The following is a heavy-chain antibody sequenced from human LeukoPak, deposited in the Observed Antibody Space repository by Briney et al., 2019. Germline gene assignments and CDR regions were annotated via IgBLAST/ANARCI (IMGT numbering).Heavy chain of an antibody. CDR1: GFTFSSYG. D-gene: IGHD3-9*01. V-gene: IGHV3-30*18. CDR2: ISYDGSNK. Sequence: GGSLRLSCAASGFTFSSYGMHWVRQAPGKGLEWVAVISYDGSNKYYADSVKGRFTISRDNSKNTLYLQMNSLRAEDTAVYYCAKGDYDTLTGLLDYWGQGTLVTVSS. J-gene: IGHJ4*02. CDR3: AKGDYDTLTGLLDY.